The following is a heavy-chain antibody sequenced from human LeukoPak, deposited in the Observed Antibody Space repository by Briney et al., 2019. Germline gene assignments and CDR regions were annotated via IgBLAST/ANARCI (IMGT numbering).Heavy chain of an antibody. D-gene: IGHD6-19*01. CDR1: GGSISSYY. V-gene: IGHV4-59*01. Sequence: SETLSLTCTVSGGSISSYYWSWIRQPPGKGLEWIGYIYYSGSTYYNPSLKSRDTISVDASKNQFSLKLSSVTAADTAVYYCARDQGGSGWTAYYYYYGMDVWGQGTTVTVSS. CDR2: IYYSGST. J-gene: IGHJ6*02. CDR3: ARDQGGSGWTAYYYYYGMDV.